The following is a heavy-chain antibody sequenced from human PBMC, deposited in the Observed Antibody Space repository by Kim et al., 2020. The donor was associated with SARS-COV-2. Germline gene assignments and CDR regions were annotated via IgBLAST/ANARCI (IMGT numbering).Heavy chain of an antibody. CDR3: ARAQYGSGSYPTNFNDY. V-gene: IGHV5-51*01. CDR1: GYSFTSYW. Sequence: GESLKISCKGSGYSFTSYWIGWVRQMPGKGLEWMGIIYPGDSDTRYSPSFQGQVTISADKSISTAYLQWSSLKASDTAMYYCARAQYGSGSYPTNFNDYWGQGTLVTVSS. CDR2: IYPGDSDT. J-gene: IGHJ4*02. D-gene: IGHD3-10*01.